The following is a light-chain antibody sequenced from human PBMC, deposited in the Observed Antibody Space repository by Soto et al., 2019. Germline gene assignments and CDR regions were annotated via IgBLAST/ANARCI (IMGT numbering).Light chain of an antibody. CDR3: AAWDDSLSGPV. Sequence: QSVLTQPPSASGTPGQRVTIPCSGSSSNIGGNFVHWYQQLPGTAPKLLTYSNNQRPSGVSDRFSGSKSGTSASLAISGLRSEDEADYYCAAWDDSLSGPVFGGGTKVTVL. CDR2: SNN. CDR1: SSNIGGNF. J-gene: IGLJ2*01. V-gene: IGLV1-47*02.